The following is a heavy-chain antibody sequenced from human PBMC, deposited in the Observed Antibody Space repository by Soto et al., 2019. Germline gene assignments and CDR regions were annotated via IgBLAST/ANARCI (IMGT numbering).Heavy chain of an antibody. Sequence: SETLCVTWAVEGGSCSGYGGSWIRQPPGKGLEWIGEINHSGSTNYNPSLKSRVTISVDTSKNQFSLKLSSVTAADTAVYYCARLPVLCSSTSCYWFYYYYMDVWGKGTTVTVSS. CDR3: ARLPVLCSSTSCYWFYYYYMDV. J-gene: IGHJ6*03. D-gene: IGHD2-2*01. CDR1: GGSCSGYG. CDR2: INHSGST. V-gene: IGHV4-34*01.